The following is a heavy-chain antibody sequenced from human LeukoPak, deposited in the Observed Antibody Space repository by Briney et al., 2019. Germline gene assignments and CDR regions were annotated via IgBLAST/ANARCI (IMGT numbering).Heavy chain of an antibody. CDR3: ARAEGLQKYYFDY. V-gene: IGHV3-21*01. Sequence: PGGSLRLSCAASGFTFSSYSMNWVRRAPGKGLEWVSSISSSSSYIYYADSVKGRFTISRDNAKNSLYLQMNSLRAEDTAVYYCARAEGLQKYYFDYWGQGTLVTVSS. CDR1: GFTFSSYS. CDR2: ISSSSSYI. J-gene: IGHJ4*02.